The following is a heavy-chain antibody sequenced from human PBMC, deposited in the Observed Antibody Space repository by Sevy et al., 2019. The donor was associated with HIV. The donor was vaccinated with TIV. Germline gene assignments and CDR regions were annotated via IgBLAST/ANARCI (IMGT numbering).Heavy chain of an antibody. CDR3: ARGGDFNDRSAKRDFDY. CDR2: IWNDGRNK. D-gene: IGHD3-22*01. Sequence: GGSLRLSCAASGFTFSNYGMHWVRQAPGKGLEWVAVIWNDGRNKYYADSVKGRFTISRDNSKNTLYLQMNSLRVEDTAVYFCARGGDFNDRSAKRDFDYWGQGTLVIVSS. V-gene: IGHV3-33*01. CDR1: GFTFSNYG. J-gene: IGHJ4*02.